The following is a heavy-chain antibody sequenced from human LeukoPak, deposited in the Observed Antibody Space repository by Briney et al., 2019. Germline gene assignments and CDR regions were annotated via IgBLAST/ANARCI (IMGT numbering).Heavy chain of an antibody. Sequence: ASVKVSCKASGYTFTSYAMNWVRQAPGQGLEWMGWINTNTGNPTYAQGFTGRFVFSLDTSVSTAYLQISSLKAEDTAVYYCARERGYYDFWSGYSVYYYGMDVWGQGTTVTVSS. CDR3: ARERGYYDFWSGYSVYYYGMDV. V-gene: IGHV7-4-1*02. CDR1: GYTFTSYA. J-gene: IGHJ6*02. CDR2: INTNTGNP. D-gene: IGHD3-3*01.